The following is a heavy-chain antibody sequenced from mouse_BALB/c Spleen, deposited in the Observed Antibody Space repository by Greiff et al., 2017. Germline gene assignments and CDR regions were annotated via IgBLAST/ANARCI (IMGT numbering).Heavy chain of an antibody. CDR2: ISDGGSYT. J-gene: IGHJ3*01. V-gene: IGHV5-4*02. Sequence: EVKVVESGGGLVKPGGSLKLSCAASGFTFSDYYMYWVRQTPEKRLEWVATISDGGSYTYYPDSVKGRFTISRDNAKNNLYLQMSSLKSEDTAMYYCASDYYGYGIAYWGQGTLVTVSA. CDR1: GFTFSDYY. CDR3: ASDYYGYGIAY. D-gene: IGHD1-2*01.